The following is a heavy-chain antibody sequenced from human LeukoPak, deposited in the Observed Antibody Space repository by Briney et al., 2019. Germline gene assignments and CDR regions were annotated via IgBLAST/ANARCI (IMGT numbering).Heavy chain of an antibody. D-gene: IGHD3-22*01. Sequence: ETLSLTCTVSGGSISSYYWSWIRQPAGKGLEWIGRIYTSGSTNYNPSLKSRVTMSVDTSKNQFSLKLSSVTAADTAVYYCARGTYYYDSSGLKFDYWGQGNPGHRLL. CDR2: IYTSGST. V-gene: IGHV4-4*07. J-gene: IGHJ4*02. CDR1: GGSISSYY. CDR3: ARGTYYYDSSGLKFDY.